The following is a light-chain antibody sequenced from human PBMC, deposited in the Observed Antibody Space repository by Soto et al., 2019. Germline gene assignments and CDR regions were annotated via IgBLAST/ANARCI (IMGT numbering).Light chain of an antibody. CDR2: AAS. V-gene: IGKV1-17*01. CDR1: QGSRKE. CDR3: QQLNSSPPT. J-gene: IGKJ1*01. Sequence: DIQMTQSPSTLSASIGYRVTITCRASQGSRKELGWYQQKPGKAPKRLIYAASSLQSGVPSRFSGSGSGTEFTLTISSLQPEDFATYYCQQLNSSPPTFGKGTKVDIK.